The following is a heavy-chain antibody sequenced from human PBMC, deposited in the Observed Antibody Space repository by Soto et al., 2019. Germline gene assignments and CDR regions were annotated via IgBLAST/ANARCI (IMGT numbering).Heavy chain of an antibody. V-gene: IGHV1-69*13. Sequence: ASVKVSCQASGGTFSSYAISWVRQAPGQGLEWMGGIIPIFGTANYAQKFQGRVTITAEESTSTAYMELSSLRSEDTAVYYCARDGRGYSYGPTYYGMDVWGQGTTVTVSS. CDR2: IIPIFGTA. CDR3: ARDGRGYSYGPTYYGMDV. D-gene: IGHD5-18*01. CDR1: GGTFSSYA. J-gene: IGHJ6*02.